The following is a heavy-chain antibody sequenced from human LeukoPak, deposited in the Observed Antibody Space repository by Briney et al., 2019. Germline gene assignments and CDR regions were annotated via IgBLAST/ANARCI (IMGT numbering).Heavy chain of an antibody. J-gene: IGHJ3*02. CDR1: GGSISSYY. D-gene: IGHD3-10*02. CDR2: IYYSGST. V-gene: IGHV4-59*08. CDR3: ARRGCSWFVFGESRDAFDI. Sequence: PSETLSLTCTVSGGSISSYYWSWIRQPPGKGLEWIGYIYYSGSTNYNPSLKSRVTISVDTSKNQFSLKLSSVTAADTAVYYCARRGCSWFVFGESRDAFDIWGQGTMVTVSS.